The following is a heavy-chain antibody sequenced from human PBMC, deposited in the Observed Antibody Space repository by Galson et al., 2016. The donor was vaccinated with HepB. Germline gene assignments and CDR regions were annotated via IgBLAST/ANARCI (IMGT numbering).Heavy chain of an antibody. CDR3: AKSPLIFFGEFLGYFQH. D-gene: IGHD3-10*01. Sequence: SLRLSCAASGFTVGSYGMHWVRQAPGKGLEWVAVISYDASKKHYADSVQGRFTISRDKSKNTLYLQMNSLRAEDTAVYYCAKSPLIFFGEFLGYFQHWGQGTLVTVSS. CDR1: GFTVGSYG. J-gene: IGHJ1*01. CDR2: ISYDASKK. V-gene: IGHV3-30*18.